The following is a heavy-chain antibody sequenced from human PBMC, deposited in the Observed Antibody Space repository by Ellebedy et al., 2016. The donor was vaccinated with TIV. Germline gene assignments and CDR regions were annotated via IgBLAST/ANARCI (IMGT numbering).Heavy chain of an antibody. CDR1: GDSVSIDIG. D-gene: IGHD3-16*01. Sequence: SQTLSLTCVISGDSVSIDIGWSWIRQSPSRGLEWLGRTYYRSKWNNDYEVSLKSRITINPDTSKNQFSLQLNSVIPDDTAVYYCARGWFGSGMGVWGQGTTVTVSS. CDR3: ARGWFGSGMGV. CDR2: TYYRSKWNN. J-gene: IGHJ6*02. V-gene: IGHV6-1*01.